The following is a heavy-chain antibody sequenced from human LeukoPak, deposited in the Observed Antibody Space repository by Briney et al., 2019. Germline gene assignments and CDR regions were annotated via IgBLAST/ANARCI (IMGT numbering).Heavy chain of an antibody. Sequence: GESLKISCKGSGYSFTSYWIGWVRQMPGKGLEWMGIIYPGDSDTRYSPPFQGQVTISADKSISTAYLQWSSLKASDTAMYYCARHSYGDYEYYYYMDVWGKGTTVTVSS. CDR3: ARHSYGDYEYYYYMDV. D-gene: IGHD4-17*01. CDR2: IYPGDSDT. CDR1: GYSFTSYW. V-gene: IGHV5-51*01. J-gene: IGHJ6*03.